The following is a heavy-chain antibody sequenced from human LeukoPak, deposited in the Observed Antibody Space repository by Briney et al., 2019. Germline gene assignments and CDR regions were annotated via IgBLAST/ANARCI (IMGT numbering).Heavy chain of an antibody. D-gene: IGHD6-19*01. Sequence: ASVKVSCKASGYTFTSYGISWVRQAPGQGLEWMGWISAYNGNTNYAQKLQGRVTMTTDTSTSTAYMELRSLRSDDTAVYYCARVSTVGSGWYSVDYWGQGTLVTVSS. CDR3: ARVSTVGSGWYSVDY. CDR2: ISAYNGNT. V-gene: IGHV1-18*01. J-gene: IGHJ4*02. CDR1: GYTFTSYG.